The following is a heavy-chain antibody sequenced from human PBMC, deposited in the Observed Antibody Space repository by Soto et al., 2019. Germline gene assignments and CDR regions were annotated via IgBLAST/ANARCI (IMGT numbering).Heavy chain of an antibody. Sequence: QVQLVESGGGVVQPGRYLRLSCAASGFTFSSYGMHWVRQAPGKGLEWVAVISYDGSEKYYAYSVKGRFTISRDNSNNTLYLQMDSLRAEDTAVYYCAKGVVVAPTYVQHWGQGTLVTVSS. CDR1: GFTFSSYG. CDR3: AKGVVVAPTYVQH. D-gene: IGHD2-15*01. V-gene: IGHV3-30*18. CDR2: ISYDGSEK. J-gene: IGHJ1*01.